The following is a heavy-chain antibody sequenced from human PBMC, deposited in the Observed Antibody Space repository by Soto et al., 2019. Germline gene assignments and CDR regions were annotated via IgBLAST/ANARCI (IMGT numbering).Heavy chain of an antibody. J-gene: IGHJ6*03. V-gene: IGHV3-49*03. D-gene: IGHD3-3*01. CDR1: GFTFGDYA. Sequence: PGGSLRLSCTASGFTFGDYAMSWFRQAPGKGLEWVGFIRSKAYGGTTEYAASVKGRFTISRDDSKSIAYLQMNSLKTEDTAVYYCTRAYDFWSGYTHTVMDVWGKGTTVTVSS. CDR2: IRSKAYGGTT. CDR3: TRAYDFWSGYTHTVMDV.